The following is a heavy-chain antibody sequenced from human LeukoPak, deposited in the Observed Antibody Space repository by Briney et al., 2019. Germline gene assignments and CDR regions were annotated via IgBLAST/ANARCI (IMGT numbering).Heavy chain of an antibody. CDR1: GGSFSGYY. V-gene: IGHV4-34*01. CDR3: ARAPYYYGSGSYYNNAPYFDY. CDR2: INHSGST. Sequence: SETLSLTCAVYGGSFSGYYWSWIRQPPGKGLEWIGEINHSGSTNYNPSLKSRVTISVDTSKNQFSLKLSSVTAADTAVYYCARAPYYYGSGSYYNNAPYFDYWGQGTLVTVPS. J-gene: IGHJ4*02. D-gene: IGHD3-10*01.